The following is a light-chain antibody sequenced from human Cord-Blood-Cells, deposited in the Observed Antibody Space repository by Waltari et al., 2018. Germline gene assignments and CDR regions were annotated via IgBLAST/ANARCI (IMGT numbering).Light chain of an antibody. CDR2: LNSDGSH. CDR3: QTWGTGIRV. J-gene: IGLJ3*02. CDR1: RGHSSYA. Sequence: QLVLTQSPSASASLGASVKLTCTLSRGHSSYAIAWHTQQPEKGPRYMLKLNSDGSHSKGDGIPDRFAGSSSGAERYLTISSLQSEDEADYYCQTWGTGIRVFGGGTKLTVL. V-gene: IGLV4-69*01.